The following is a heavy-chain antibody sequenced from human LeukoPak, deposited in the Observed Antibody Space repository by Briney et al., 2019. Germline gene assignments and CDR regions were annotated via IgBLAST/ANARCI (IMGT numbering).Heavy chain of an antibody. J-gene: IGHJ3*02. CDR1: GGTFSSYA. CDR3: ARDPPTGRGAFDI. D-gene: IGHD3-10*01. Sequence: SVKVSCKASGGTFSSYAISWVRQAPGQRLEWMGGIIPIFGTANYAQKFQGRVTITADESTSTAYMELSSLRSEDTAVYYCARDPPTGRGAFDIWGQGTMVTVSS. V-gene: IGHV1-69*13. CDR2: IIPIFGTA.